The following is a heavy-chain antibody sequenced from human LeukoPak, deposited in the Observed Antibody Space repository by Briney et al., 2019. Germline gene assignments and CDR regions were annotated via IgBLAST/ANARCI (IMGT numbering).Heavy chain of an antibody. CDR1: GFTFSNYA. V-gene: IGHV3-23*01. D-gene: IGHD3-10*01. Sequence: GGSLRLSCAASGFTFSNYAMSWVRQAPGKGLEWVSAINDSGGSTYYADSVKGRFTISRDNSKNTLYLQMNSLRVEDTAVYYCAKVAKYYYGPETYYFFEQWGQGTPVTASS. CDR2: INDSGGST. CDR3: AKVAKYYYGPETYYFFEQ. J-gene: IGHJ4*02.